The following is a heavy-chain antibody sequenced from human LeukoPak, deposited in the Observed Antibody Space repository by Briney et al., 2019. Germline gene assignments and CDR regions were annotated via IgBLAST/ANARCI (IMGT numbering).Heavy chain of an antibody. CDR3: AKDRYCGSTSCSGSFDS. V-gene: IGHV3-23*01. D-gene: IGHD2-2*01. Sequence: GGSLRLSCAASGFTLSTYAMSWVRQAPGKGLERVSGVSISGGSTYYADSVKGRFTISRGNSKNTLYLQMNSLRAEDTAVYYCAKDRYCGSTSCSGSFDSWGRGTLVSVSS. J-gene: IGHJ4*02. CDR1: GFTLSTYA. CDR2: VSISGGST.